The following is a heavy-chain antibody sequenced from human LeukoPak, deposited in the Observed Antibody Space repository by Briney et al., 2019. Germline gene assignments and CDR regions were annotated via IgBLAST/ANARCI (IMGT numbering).Heavy chain of an antibody. D-gene: IGHD2-15*01. J-gene: IGHJ4*02. Sequence: PGGSLRLSCAASGFTFSSYAVHWVRQAPGEGLEWVTIISFDGSDKYYADSVKGRFTISRDNSENTLYLQMNSLRAEDTAVYYCARSPVIYCSGGSGECYFDYWGQGTLVTVSS. V-gene: IGHV3-30*04. CDR1: GFTFSSYA. CDR2: ISFDGSDK. CDR3: ARSPVIYCSGGSGECYFDY.